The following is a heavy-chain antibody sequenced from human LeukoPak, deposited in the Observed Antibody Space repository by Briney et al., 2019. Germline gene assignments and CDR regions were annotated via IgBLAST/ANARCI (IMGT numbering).Heavy chain of an antibody. Sequence: PSETLSLTCAVYDGSFSGYYWIWIRQPPGKGLEWIGEINHSGSTNYNPSLKSRVTISVDTSKNQFSLKLSSVTAADTAVYYCARGQTRGRRSSSWSYYYYMDVWGKGTTVTVSS. J-gene: IGHJ6*03. CDR3: ARGQTRGRRSSSWSYYYYMDV. V-gene: IGHV4-34*01. CDR2: INHSGST. D-gene: IGHD6-13*01. CDR1: DGSFSGYY.